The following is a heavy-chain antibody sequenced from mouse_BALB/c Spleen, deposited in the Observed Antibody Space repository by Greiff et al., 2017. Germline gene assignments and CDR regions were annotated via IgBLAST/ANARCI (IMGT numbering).Heavy chain of an antibody. J-gene: IGHJ2*01. V-gene: IGHV1-14*01. Sequence: EVKLVESGPELVKPGASVKMSCKASGYTFTSYVMHWVKQKPGQGLEWIGYINPYNDGTKYNEKFKGKATLTSDKSSSTAYMELSSLTSEDSAVYYCARDYYGRYFDYWGQGTTLTVSS. CDR1: GYTFTSYV. CDR3: ARDYYGRYFDY. D-gene: IGHD1-1*01. CDR2: INPYNDGT.